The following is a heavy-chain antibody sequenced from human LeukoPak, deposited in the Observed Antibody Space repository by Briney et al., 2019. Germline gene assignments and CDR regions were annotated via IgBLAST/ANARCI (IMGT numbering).Heavy chain of an antibody. Sequence: GTLRLSCAASGFTFSSHGMNWVRQAPGKGLEWIGSIYDSGSTYYNPSLKSRVTISVDTSKNQFSLKLSSVTAADTAVYYCARLHYGGNYGYYYYYMDVWGKGTTVTISS. V-gene: IGHV4-39*01. CDR1: GFTFSSHG. CDR2: IYDSGST. D-gene: IGHD4-23*01. CDR3: ARLHYGGNYGYYYYYMDV. J-gene: IGHJ6*03.